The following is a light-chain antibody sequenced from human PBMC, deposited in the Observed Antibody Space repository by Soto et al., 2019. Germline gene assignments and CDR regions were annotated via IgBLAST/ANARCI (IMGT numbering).Light chain of an antibody. CDR1: QSVFFSSNKKNY. V-gene: IGKV4-1*01. CDR2: WAS. CDR3: QQYFSSWT. Sequence: IVMTQSPESLALSLGERATINCRSSQSVFFSSNKKNYLAWYQQKSGQPPKLLIYWASTRKSGVPDRFSGSGSGTDFTLTISSLQPEDGAVYYCQQYFSSWTFGQGTKVEIK. J-gene: IGKJ1*01.